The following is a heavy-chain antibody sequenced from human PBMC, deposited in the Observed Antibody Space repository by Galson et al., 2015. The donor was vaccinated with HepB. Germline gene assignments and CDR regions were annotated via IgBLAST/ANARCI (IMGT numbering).Heavy chain of an antibody. CDR2: ISSTGSYI. J-gene: IGHJ4*02. V-gene: IGHV3-21*01. CDR1: GFIFSSYY. Sequence: SLRLSCAASGFIFSSYYMNWVRQAPGKGLEWVSSISSTGSYIYYADSVKGRFTISRDNAKNSLYLQMNSLRAEDTAVYYCARHYYDSSGYYYPLDHWGQGTLVTVS. D-gene: IGHD3-22*01. CDR3: ARHYYDSSGYYYPLDH.